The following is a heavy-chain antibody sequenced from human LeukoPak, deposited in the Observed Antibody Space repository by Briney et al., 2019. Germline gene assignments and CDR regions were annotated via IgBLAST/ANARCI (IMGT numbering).Heavy chain of an antibody. CDR1: GYTFTDYY. J-gene: IGHJ4*02. V-gene: IGHV1-2*02. Sequence: GASVKVSCKASGYTFTDYYMHWVRQAPGQGLEWMGWINPNSGGTNYAQKFQGRVTMTRDTSISTAYMELSRLRSDDTAMYYCASGSYKSEVCFDYWGQGTLVTVSS. D-gene: IGHD1-26*01. CDR2: INPNSGGT. CDR3: ASGSYKSEVCFDY.